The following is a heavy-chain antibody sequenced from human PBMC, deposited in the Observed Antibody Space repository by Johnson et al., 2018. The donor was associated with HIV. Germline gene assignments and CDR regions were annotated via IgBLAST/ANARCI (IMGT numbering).Heavy chain of an antibody. CDR3: AKGQVARGAFDI. J-gene: IGHJ3*02. V-gene: IGHV3-33*06. Sequence: QVQLVESGGGLVQPGRSLRLSCVASGFTFNSYAMHWVRQAPGKGLEWLSVIWYDGSNEYYADSVKGRFTISRDNSKNTLYLHMSSLRLEETAVYYCAKGQVARGAFDIWGQGTTVTVSS. CDR1: GFTFNSYA. CDR2: IWYDGSNE.